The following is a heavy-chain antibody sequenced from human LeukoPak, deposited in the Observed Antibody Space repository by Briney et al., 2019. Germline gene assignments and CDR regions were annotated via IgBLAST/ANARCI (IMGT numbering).Heavy chain of an antibody. V-gene: IGHV3-30*02. CDR1: GFTFSSYG. Sequence: QAGGSLGLSCAASGFTFSSYGMHWVRQAPGKGLEWVTFIRYDGSNKYYADSVKGRFTISRDNSKNTLYLQMNSLRAEDTAVYYCAKTYCGGDCFDDAFDIWGQGTMVTVSS. D-gene: IGHD2-21*02. CDR3: AKTYCGGDCFDDAFDI. CDR2: IRYDGSNK. J-gene: IGHJ3*02.